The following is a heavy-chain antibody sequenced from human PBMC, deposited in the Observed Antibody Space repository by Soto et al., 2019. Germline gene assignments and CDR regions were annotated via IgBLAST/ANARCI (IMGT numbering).Heavy chain of an antibody. Sequence: SETLSLTCTVSGGSISSGGYYWSWIRQHPGKGLEWIGYIYYSGSTYYNPSLKSRVTISVDTSKNQFSLKLSSVTAADTAVYYCARGNYYDSSGYYYPWGQGTLVTVSS. CDR3: ARGNYYDSSGYYYP. CDR1: GGSISSGGYY. V-gene: IGHV4-31*03. D-gene: IGHD3-22*01. CDR2: IYYSGST. J-gene: IGHJ5*02.